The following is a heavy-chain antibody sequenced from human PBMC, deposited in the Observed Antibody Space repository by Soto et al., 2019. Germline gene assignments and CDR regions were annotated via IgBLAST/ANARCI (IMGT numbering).Heavy chain of an antibody. CDR3: ARDTRLQSVGIRYFDL. Sequence: QVQLVQSGAAVKKPGSSVKVSCKASGGTFSSYAISWVRQAPGQGLEWMGGIIPIFGTANYAQKFQGRVTITADESTSTAYMELSSLRSEDTAVYYCARDTRLQSVGIRYFDLWGRGTLVTVSS. CDR1: GGTFSSYA. V-gene: IGHV1-69*12. D-gene: IGHD5-12*01. J-gene: IGHJ2*01. CDR2: IIPIFGTA.